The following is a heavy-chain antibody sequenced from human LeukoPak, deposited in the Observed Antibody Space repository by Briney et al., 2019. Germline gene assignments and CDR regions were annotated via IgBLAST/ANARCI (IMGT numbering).Heavy chain of an antibody. Sequence: GGSLRLSCAASGFTFSSHAMSWVRQAPGKGLEWVSAISDSGGSTYYADSVKGRFTISRDNSKNTLYLQMNSLRAEDTAVYYCAKGGYSCYDSGGYFDYWGQGTLVTVSS. CDR1: GFTFSSHA. CDR3: AKGGYSCYDSGGYFDY. CDR2: ISDSGGST. D-gene: IGHD5-12*01. V-gene: IGHV3-23*01. J-gene: IGHJ4*02.